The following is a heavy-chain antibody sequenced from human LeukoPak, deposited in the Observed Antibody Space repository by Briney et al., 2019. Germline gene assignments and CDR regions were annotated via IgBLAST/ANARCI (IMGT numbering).Heavy chain of an antibody. CDR1: GFTFSSYC. CDR2: IWYDGSNK. J-gene: IGHJ4*02. D-gene: IGHD6-13*01. CDR3: ARSAAVGTKELYY. V-gene: IGHV3-33*01. Sequence: GGSVRLSCTASGFTFSSYCMHWVRQAPGKGLEWVGWIWYDGSNKYYAYSVQGRFTISRDNSKNTVYLQMNSLRSDDTAVYYRARSAAVGTKELYYWGQGTPVTVS.